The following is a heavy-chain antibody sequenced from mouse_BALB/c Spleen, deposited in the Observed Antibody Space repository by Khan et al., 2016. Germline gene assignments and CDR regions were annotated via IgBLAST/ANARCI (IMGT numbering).Heavy chain of an antibody. CDR2: INTYTGEP. CDR1: GYTFTNYG. V-gene: IGHV9-1*02. Sequence: QIQLVQSGPELKKPGETVKISCKASGYTFTNYGMNWVKQAPGKGLKWMGWINTYTGEPTYADDFKGRFAFSLETSASTAYLQINNLKNEDMATYFCARRRDYLSAMDYWGQGTSVTVSS. CDR3: ARRRDYLSAMDY. J-gene: IGHJ4*01. D-gene: IGHD1-1*01.